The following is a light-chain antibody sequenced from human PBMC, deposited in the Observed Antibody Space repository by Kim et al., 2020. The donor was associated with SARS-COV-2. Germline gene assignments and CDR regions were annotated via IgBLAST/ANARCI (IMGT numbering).Light chain of an antibody. CDR2: GAS. CDR1: QSVSSN. J-gene: IGKJ2*01. Sequence: EIVMTQSPATLSVSPVERATLSCRASQSVSSNLAWYQQKPGQAPRLLIYGASTRATGIPARFSGSGSGTEFTLTISSLQSEDFAVYYCQQYNNWPMYTFGQGTKLEI. V-gene: IGKV3-15*01. CDR3: QQYNNWPMYT.